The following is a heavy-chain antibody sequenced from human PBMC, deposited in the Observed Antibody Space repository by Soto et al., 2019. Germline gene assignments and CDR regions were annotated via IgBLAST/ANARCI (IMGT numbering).Heavy chain of an antibody. V-gene: IGHV4-30-4*06. CDR2: IYYSGST. D-gene: IGHD3-3*01. Sequence: FIRLEQEKGMEWIGYIYYSGSTYYNPSLKSRVTISVDTSKNQFSLKLSSVTAADTAVYYCAIVFEPYADHRDRLDFPTRRSSDL. CDR3: AIVFEPYADHRDRLDFPTRRSSDL. J-gene: IGHJ2*01.